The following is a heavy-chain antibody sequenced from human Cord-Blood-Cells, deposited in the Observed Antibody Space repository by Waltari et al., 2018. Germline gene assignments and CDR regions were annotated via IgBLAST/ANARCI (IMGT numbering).Heavy chain of an antibody. Sequence: QVQLVPSGDEVQKPGASVKVSCTASGYPFTSNDINWVRQATGQGLEWMGWMNPNSGNTGYAQKFQGRVTMTSNTSISTAYMEPSSLRAEDTAVYYCASLHCSGGSCQPYYYYGMDVGGQGSTVTVSS. CDR1: GYPFTSND. J-gene: IGHJ6*02. D-gene: IGHD2-15*01. CDR3: ASLHCSGGSCQPYYYYGMDV. CDR2: MNPNSGNT. V-gene: IGHV1-8*01.